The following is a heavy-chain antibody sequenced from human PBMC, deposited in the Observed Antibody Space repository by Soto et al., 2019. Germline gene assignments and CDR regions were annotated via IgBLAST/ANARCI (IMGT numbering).Heavy chain of an antibody. Sequence: QVQLVQSGAEVKKPGSSVNVSCKASGGTFSSYAISWVRQAPGQGLEWMGGIIPIFGTANYAQKFQGRVTHHAGKSPNPRNMELSSLRSEDPDLYYCSKPTKNIVLVPAAIDGQNDYYYGMDVWGHGTTVTV. CDR3: SKPTKNIVLVPAAIDGQNDYYYGMDV. V-gene: IGHV1-69*06. CDR1: GGTFSSYA. D-gene: IGHD2-2*01. CDR2: IIPIFGTA. J-gene: IGHJ6*02.